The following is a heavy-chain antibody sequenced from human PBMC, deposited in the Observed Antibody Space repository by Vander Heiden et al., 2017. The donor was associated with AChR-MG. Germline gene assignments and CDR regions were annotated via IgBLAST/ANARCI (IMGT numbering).Heavy chain of an antibody. J-gene: IGHJ4*02. V-gene: IGHV1-69*01. CDR2: IIPIFGTA. Sequence: QVQLVQSGAEVKKPGSSVKLSCKASGGTFSSYAISWVRQAPGQGLEWMGGIIPIFGTANYAQKFQGRVTITADESTSTAYMELSRMRSEDTAVYYYARTRGGAKGPMGYWGQGTLVTVSS. CDR1: GGTFSSYA. CDR3: ARTRGGAKGPMGY. D-gene: IGHD1-26*01.